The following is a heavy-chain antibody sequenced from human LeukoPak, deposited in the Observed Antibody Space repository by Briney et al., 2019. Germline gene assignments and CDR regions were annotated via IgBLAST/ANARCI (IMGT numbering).Heavy chain of an antibody. J-gene: IGHJ4*02. CDR3: ASGYSSDYGGNTY. CDR1: GFTFNTYW. V-gene: IGHV3-74*01. D-gene: IGHD4-23*01. CDR2: INSDGENT. Sequence: GGSLRLSCAASGFTFNTYWMHWVCQAPGKGLVWVSRINSDGENTNYADSVKGRFTISRDNAKNTLYLQMNSLTAEDTAVYYCASGYSSDYGGNTYWGQGTLVTVSS.